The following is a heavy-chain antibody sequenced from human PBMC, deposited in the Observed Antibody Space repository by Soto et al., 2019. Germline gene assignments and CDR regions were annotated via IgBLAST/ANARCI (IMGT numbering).Heavy chain of an antibody. CDR3: ARLKGSDYGGKAGHFDY. D-gene: IGHD4-17*01. J-gene: IGHJ4*02. V-gene: IGHV4-59*01. CDR1: GGSIRSYY. CDR2: IDYTGTT. Sequence: SETLSLTCNVSGGSIRSYYWSWIRQPPGKGLDWIGHIDYTGTTNYNPSLKSRVIISVDTSKNQFSLKLNSVTAADTAVYFCARLKGSDYGGKAGHFDYWGQGTLVTAPQ.